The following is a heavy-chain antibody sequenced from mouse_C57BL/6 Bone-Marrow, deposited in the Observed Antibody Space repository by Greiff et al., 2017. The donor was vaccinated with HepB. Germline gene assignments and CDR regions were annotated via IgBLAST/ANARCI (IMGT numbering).Heavy chain of an antibody. J-gene: IGHJ3*01. CDR3: ARPYGSSYVAWFAY. CDR2: INPNNGGT. D-gene: IGHD1-1*01. Sequence: VQLQQSGPELVKPGASVKISCKASGYTFTDYYMNWVKQSHGKSLEWIGDINPNNGGTSYNQKFKGKATLTVDKSSSTAYMELRSLTSEDSAVYYCARPYGSSYVAWFAYWGQGTLVTVSA. CDR1: GYTFTDYY. V-gene: IGHV1-26*01.